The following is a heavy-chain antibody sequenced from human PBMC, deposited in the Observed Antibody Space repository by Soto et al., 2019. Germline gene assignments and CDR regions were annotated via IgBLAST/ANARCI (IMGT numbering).Heavy chain of an antibody. CDR2: MNPYNGNT. J-gene: IGHJ4*02. V-gene: IGHV1-8*01. D-gene: IGHD6-25*01. CDR1: GYTFTTYD. Sequence: GASVKVSCKASGYTFTTYDIHLLRQVTGRGLEWMGWMNPYNGNTGSTQKFQGRVTMTRNTSISTVYMELTSLRSEDTAVYYCARRKERSGPHYFDYWGQGSLVTVSS. CDR3: ARRKERSGPHYFDY.